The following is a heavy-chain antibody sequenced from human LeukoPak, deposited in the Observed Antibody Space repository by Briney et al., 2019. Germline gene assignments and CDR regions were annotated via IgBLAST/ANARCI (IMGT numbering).Heavy chain of an antibody. D-gene: IGHD3-16*02. CDR3: AKERRGENVWGSYRDAFDM. CDR1: GLTFSSYA. J-gene: IGHJ3*02. Sequence: GGSLRLSCAASGLTFSSYAMTWVRQAPGKGLEWVSGISGSGGSTYYADSVKGRFTISRDNSKNTLYLQMNSLRAEDTAVYYCAKERRGENVWGSYRDAFDMWGQGTMVTVSS. CDR2: ISGSGGST. V-gene: IGHV3-23*01.